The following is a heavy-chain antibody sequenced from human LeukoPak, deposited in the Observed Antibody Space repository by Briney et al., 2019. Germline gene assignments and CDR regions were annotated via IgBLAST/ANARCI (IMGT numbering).Heavy chain of an antibody. CDR1: GFTFSNAW. CDR3: TTDYSDYDDAFDI. CDR2: IKTKTDDGTT. D-gene: IGHD4-11*01. V-gene: IGHV3-15*01. J-gene: IGHJ3*02. Sequence: GGSLRLSCAASGFTFSNAWMTWVRQAPGKGLEWVGRIKTKTDDGTTDYAAPVKGRFTISRDDSKNTLYLQMNSLKTEDTAVYYCTTDYSDYDDAFDIWGQGTMVTVSS.